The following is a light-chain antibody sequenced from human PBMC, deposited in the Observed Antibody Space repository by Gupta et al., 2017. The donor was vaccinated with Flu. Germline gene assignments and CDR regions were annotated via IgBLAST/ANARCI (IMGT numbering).Light chain of an antibody. CDR3: QVWQGSSDSLYV. CDR2: DDS. V-gene: IGLV3-21*02. J-gene: IGLJ1*01. Sequence: SSVLTQPPSVSVAPGQTARITCGGDDIGGKSVHWYQQKPGRAPVLVVYDDSHRPSGSPERFSGSNSGNRATLTISRVEAGEEADYYCQVWQGSSDSLYVFGSGTTVSV. CDR1: DIGGKS.